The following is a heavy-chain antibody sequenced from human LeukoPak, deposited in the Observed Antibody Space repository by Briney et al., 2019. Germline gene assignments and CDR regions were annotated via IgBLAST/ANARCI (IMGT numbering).Heavy chain of an antibody. CDR3: ARIGGFRAAAGKGPFDY. CDR2: IYHSGSI. CDR1: GGPISSSNW. D-gene: IGHD6-13*01. V-gene: IGHV4/OR15-8*01. J-gene: IGHJ4*02. Sequence: SETLSLTCGVSGGPISSSNWWSWVRPPPGKGPEWIGEIYHSGSIDYNPSLKSRVTISVDKLKNQFSLKVTSVTAADTAVYYCARIGGFRAAAGKGPFDYWGQGILVTVSS.